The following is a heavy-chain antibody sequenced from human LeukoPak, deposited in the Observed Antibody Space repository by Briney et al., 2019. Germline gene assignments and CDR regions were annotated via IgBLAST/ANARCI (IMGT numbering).Heavy chain of an antibody. J-gene: IGHJ4*02. CDR1: GFTFSSFA. CDR3: AIRGEGDPFDY. Sequence: GGSLRLSCSTSGFTFSSFAMSWVRQAPGKGLEWVSSVRGSGGSTHYADSVKGRFTISRDNSKNTLYLQMNSLRAEDTALYYCAIRGEGDPFDYWGQGTLVTVSS. V-gene: IGHV3-23*01. CDR2: VRGSGGST. D-gene: IGHD3-10*01.